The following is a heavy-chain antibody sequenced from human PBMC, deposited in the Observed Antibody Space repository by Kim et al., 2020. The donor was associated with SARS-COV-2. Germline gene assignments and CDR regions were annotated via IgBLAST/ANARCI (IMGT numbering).Heavy chain of an antibody. CDR3: ARGWWELHYYSYGMDV. D-gene: IGHD1-26*01. CDR2: ISYDGSNK. CDR1: GFTFGSYA. V-gene: IGHV3-30-3*01. Sequence: GGSLRLSCAASGFTFGSYAMHWVRQAPGKGLEWVAGISYDGSNKYYADSVKGRFTISRDNSKNTLYLQVNSLRAENTAVYYCARGWWELHYYSYGMDVWGEGTPVTVSS. J-gene: IGHJ6*04.